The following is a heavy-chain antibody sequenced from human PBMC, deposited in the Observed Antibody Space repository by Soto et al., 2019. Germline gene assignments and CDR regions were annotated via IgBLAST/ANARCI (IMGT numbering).Heavy chain of an antibody. Sequence: QVQLLESGGGVVQPGRSLRLSCAASGFTFSNYGMHWVGQAPGKGLEWVAVILNDGSNRYHADSVKDRFTISRDNSKNMLYLQMNSLRAEDTAVYYCSRDDEYSGNGMDVWGQGTTVTVS. CDR3: SRDDEYSGNGMDV. V-gene: IGHV3-33*01. CDR1: GFTFSNYG. J-gene: IGHJ6*02. D-gene: IGHD3-10*01. CDR2: ILNDGSNR.